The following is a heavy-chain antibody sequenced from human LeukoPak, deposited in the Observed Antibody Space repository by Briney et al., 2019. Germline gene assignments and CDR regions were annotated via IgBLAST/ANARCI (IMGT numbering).Heavy chain of an antibody. D-gene: IGHD6-6*01. CDR1: GGTFSSYA. CDR2: IIPIFGTA. CDR3: ARGTIAARPPYYCYYMDV. Sequence: SVKVSCKASGGTFSSYAISWVRQAPGQGLEWMGGIIPIFGTANYAQKFQGRVTITADESTSTAYMELSSLRSEDTAVYYCARGTIAARPPYYCYYMDVWGKGTTVTVSS. J-gene: IGHJ6*03. V-gene: IGHV1-69*13.